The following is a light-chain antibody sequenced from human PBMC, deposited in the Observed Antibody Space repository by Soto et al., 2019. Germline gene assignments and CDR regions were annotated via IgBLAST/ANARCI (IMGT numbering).Light chain of an antibody. CDR3: QQYNTWRSIT. CDR2: DTS. J-gene: IGKJ5*01. V-gene: IGKV3-15*01. CDR1: QSVSNK. Sequence: EIVRTQSPATLSVSPGERATLSCRASQSVSNKLAWYQHKPGHAPRVLIYDTSTRAASIPARFSGSGSGTDFTLTISSLQSEDFAVYYCQQYNTWRSITFGQGTRLESK.